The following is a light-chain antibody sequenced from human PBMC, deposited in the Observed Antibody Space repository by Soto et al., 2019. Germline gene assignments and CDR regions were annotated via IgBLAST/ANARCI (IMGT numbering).Light chain of an antibody. Sequence: QSALTQPASVSGSPGQSITISCSGTSSDVGGYNYVSWYQQHPGKAPKLMIYEVSSRPSGVSNRFSGSKSGNTASLTISGLQAEDEADYYCSSYTSGITLVFGRGTKLTVL. CDR2: EVS. CDR1: SSDVGGYNY. V-gene: IGLV2-14*01. CDR3: SSYTSGITLV. J-gene: IGLJ2*01.